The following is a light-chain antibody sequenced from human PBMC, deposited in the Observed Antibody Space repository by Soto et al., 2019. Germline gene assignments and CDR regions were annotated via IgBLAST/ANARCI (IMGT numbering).Light chain of an antibody. CDR1: QSVSRY. J-gene: IGKJ4*01. CDR3: QQRSNWPLT. V-gene: IGKV3-11*01. CDR2: DAS. Sequence: EIVLTKSPDTLSLSPGESATLSCRASQSVSRYLAWYQQKPGQTPRLLIYDASNRAAGIPARFSGSGSGTDFTLTISSLEPEDFAVYYCQQRSNWPLTFGGGTKVDIK.